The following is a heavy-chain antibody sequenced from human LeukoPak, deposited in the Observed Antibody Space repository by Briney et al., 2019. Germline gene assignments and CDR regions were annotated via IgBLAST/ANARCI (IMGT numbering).Heavy chain of an antibody. D-gene: IGHD6-19*01. J-gene: IGHJ2*01. CDR2: IIQDGGED. V-gene: IGHV3-7*01. Sequence: GGSLRLSCAASGFTFSSYAMSWVRQAPGKGLEWVANIIQDGGEDYFVDSVKGRFTISRDNSKNSLYLQMNSLRAEDMAVYYCARGSSGSYFWYFDLWGRGTLVSVSS. CDR1: GFTFSSYA. CDR3: ARGSSGSYFWYFDL.